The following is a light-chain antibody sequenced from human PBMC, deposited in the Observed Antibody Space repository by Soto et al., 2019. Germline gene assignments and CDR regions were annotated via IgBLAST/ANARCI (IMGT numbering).Light chain of an antibody. Sequence: QSVLTQPPSASGSPGQSVTISCTGTSSDVGGYNYVSWYQQHPGKAPKLMIYEVSKRPSGVPDRFSGSKSGNTASLTVSGLQAEDEADYHCCSYAGSRTFVFGGGTKVTVL. CDR3: CSYAGSRTFV. V-gene: IGLV2-8*01. CDR1: SSDVGGYNY. J-gene: IGLJ3*02. CDR2: EVS.